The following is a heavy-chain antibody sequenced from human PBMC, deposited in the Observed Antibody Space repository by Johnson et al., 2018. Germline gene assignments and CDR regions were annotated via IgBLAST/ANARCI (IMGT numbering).Heavy chain of an antibody. Sequence: VQLVQSGGGLVQPGGSLRLSCAASGFTLSSYSINWVRQAPGKGLEWVSYISSSRSTIYYADSVKGRFTMSRDDAKNSLYLHINSLRAEDTAVYYCARDGSGWTHNAFDIWGQGTMVTVSS. CDR3: ARDGSGWTHNAFDI. D-gene: IGHD6-19*01. CDR1: GFTLSSYS. CDR2: ISSSRSTI. V-gene: IGHV3-48*01. J-gene: IGHJ3*02.